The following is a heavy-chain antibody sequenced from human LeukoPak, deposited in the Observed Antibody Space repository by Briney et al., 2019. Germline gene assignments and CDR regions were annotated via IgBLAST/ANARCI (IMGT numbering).Heavy chain of an antibody. J-gene: IGHJ4*02. Sequence: GGSLRLSCAASGFTFSSYAMSWVRQAPGKGLEWVSSISSSSKYIYYADSVKGRFTISRDNAKNSLYLQMNSLRAEDTAIYYCAKRWYLDYWGQGTLVTVSS. D-gene: IGHD1-1*01. CDR1: GFTFSSYA. CDR2: ISSSSKYI. V-gene: IGHV3-21*04. CDR3: AKRWYLDY.